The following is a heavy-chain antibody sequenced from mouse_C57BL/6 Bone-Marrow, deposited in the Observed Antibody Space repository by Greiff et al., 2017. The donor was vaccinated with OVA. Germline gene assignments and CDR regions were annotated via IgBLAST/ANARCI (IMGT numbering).Heavy chain of an antibody. CDR3: ARSRNRKYDYDGLFDY. V-gene: IGHV1-42*01. Sequence: EVQLQESGPELVKPGASVKISCKASGYSFTGYYMNWVKQSPEKSLEWIGEINPSTGGTTYNQKFKAKATLTVDKSSSTAYMQLKSLTSEDSAVYYCARSRNRKYDYDGLFDYWGQGTTLTVSS. CDR1: GYSFTGYY. CDR2: INPSTGGT. D-gene: IGHD2-4*01. J-gene: IGHJ2*01.